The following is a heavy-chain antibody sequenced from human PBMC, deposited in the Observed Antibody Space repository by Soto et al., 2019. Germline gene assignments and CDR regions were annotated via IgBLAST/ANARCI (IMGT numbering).Heavy chain of an antibody. CDR1: GFTFSDYY. V-gene: IGHV3-11*01. Sequence: GGSLRLSCAASGFTFSDYYMSWIRQAPGKGLEWVSYISSSGSTIYYADSVKGRFTISRDNAKNSLYLQMNSLRAEDTAVYYCAREVLLWFGESNAFDTWGQGTMVTVSS. CDR2: ISSSGSTI. CDR3: AREVLLWFGESNAFDT. D-gene: IGHD3-10*01. J-gene: IGHJ3*02.